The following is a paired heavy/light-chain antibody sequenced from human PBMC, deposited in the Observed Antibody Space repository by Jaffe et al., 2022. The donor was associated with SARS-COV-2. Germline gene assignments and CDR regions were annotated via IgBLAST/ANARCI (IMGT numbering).Heavy chain of an antibody. Sequence: QVQLVQSGAEVKKPGSSVKVSCKASGGTFSSYAISWVRQAPGQGLEWMGGIIPIFGTANYAQKFQGRVTITADESTSTAYMELSSLRSEDTAVYYCARASGAYCGGDCKEIDYYYYYGMDVWGQGTTVTVSS. V-gene: IGHV1-69*01. CDR2: IIPIFGTA. CDR3: ARASGAYCGGDCKEIDYYYYYGMDV. D-gene: IGHD2-21*02. CDR1: GGTFSSYA. J-gene: IGHJ6*02.
Light chain of an antibody. CDR3: MQALQTPLFT. Sequence: DIVMTQSPLSLPVTPGEPASISCRSSQSLLHSNGYNYLDWYLQKPGQSPQLLIYLGSNRASGVPDRFSGSGSGTDFTLKISRVEAEDVGVYYCMQALQTPLFTFGPGTKVDIK. J-gene: IGKJ3*01. CDR2: LGS. CDR1: QSLLHSNGYNY. V-gene: IGKV2-28*01.